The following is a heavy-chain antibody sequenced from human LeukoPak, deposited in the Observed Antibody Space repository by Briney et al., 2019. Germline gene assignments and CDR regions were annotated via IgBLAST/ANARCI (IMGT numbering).Heavy chain of an antibody. V-gene: IGHV3-23*01. J-gene: IGHJ3*02. Sequence: GGSLRLSCAASGFTFSSYAMSWVRQAPGKGLEWVSAISGSGGSTYYADSVKGRFTISRDNSKNTLYLQMNSLRAEDTAVYYCARCCSGGSHGNYRAFDIWGQGTMVTVSS. D-gene: IGHD2-15*01. CDR3: ARCCSGGSHGNYRAFDI. CDR1: GFTFSSYA. CDR2: ISGSGGST.